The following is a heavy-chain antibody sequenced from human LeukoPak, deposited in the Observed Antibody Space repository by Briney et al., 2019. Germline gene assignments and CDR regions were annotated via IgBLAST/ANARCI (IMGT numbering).Heavy chain of an antibody. Sequence: SETLSLTCTVSGGSIGSYYWSWIRQPPRKGLEWIGYIYYSGSTNYNPSLKSRVTISVDTSKNQFSLKLSSVTAADTAVYYCARESWYGIDYWGQGTLVTVSS. CDR3: ARESWYGIDY. V-gene: IGHV4-59*01. J-gene: IGHJ4*02. CDR2: IYYSGST. D-gene: IGHD6-13*01. CDR1: GGSIGSYY.